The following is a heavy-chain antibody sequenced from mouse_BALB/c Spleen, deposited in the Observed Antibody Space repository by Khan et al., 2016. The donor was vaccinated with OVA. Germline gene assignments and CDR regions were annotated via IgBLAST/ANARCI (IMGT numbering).Heavy chain of an antibody. CDR2: ISTYYGDA. CDR1: GYTFTDYA. J-gene: IGHJ3*01. V-gene: IGHV1S137*01. D-gene: IGHD3-3*01. Sequence: QVQLKQSGAELVRPGVSVKISCKGSGYTFTDYAMHWVKQSPAKSLEWIGVISTYYGDASYNQKFKGKATMTVDKSSSTAYMELARLTSEDSAIYYCARGGRFAYWGQGTLVTVSA. CDR3: ARGGRFAY.